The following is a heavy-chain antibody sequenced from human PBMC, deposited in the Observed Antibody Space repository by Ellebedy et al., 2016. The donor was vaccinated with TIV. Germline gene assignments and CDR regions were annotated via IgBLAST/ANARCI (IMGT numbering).Heavy chain of an antibody. J-gene: IGHJ2*01. V-gene: IGHV3-21*01. CDR2: ISSSSSYI. CDR1: GFTFSSYN. CDR3: ARKVPAPTTVPPNWYFDL. Sequence: GESLKISCAASGFTFSSYNMNWVRQAPGKGLEWVSYISSSSSYIYYADSVKGRFTISRDNAKNSLFLQMTSLRAEDTAVYYCARKVPAPTTVPPNWYFDLWGRGTLVIVSS. D-gene: IGHD4-17*01.